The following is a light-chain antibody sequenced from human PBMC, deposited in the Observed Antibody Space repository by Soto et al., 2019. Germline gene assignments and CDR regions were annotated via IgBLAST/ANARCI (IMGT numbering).Light chain of an antibody. J-gene: IGLJ3*02. CDR1: SSDNGGYNY. CDR3: TSYAGSNNLV. V-gene: IGLV2-8*01. CDR2: EVS. Sequence: QSALTQPPSASGSPGQSVTISCTGTSSDNGGYNYVSWYQQHPGKAPKLIIYEVSKRPSGVPDRFSGSKSGNTASLTVSGLQAEDEADYYCTSYAGSNNLVFAGGTKLTVL.